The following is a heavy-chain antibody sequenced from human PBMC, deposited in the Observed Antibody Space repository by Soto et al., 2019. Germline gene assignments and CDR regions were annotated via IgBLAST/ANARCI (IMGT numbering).Heavy chain of an antibody. CDR3: ARNGGFYGGRYGMDV. CDR2: IWYDGSNK. D-gene: IGHD2-15*01. Sequence: PGGSLRLSCSASGFTFSSYGMHWVRQAPGKGLEWVAVIWYDGSNKYYADSVKGRFTISRDNSKNTLYLQMNSLRAEDTAVYYCARNGGFYGGRYGMDVWGQGTTVTVSS. CDR1: GFTFSSYG. J-gene: IGHJ6*02. V-gene: IGHV3-33*01.